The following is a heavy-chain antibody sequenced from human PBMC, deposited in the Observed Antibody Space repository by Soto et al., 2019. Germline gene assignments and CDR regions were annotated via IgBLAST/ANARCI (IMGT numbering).Heavy chain of an antibody. CDR2: IWYDGSNK. J-gene: IGHJ4*02. D-gene: IGHD2-15*01. V-gene: IGHV3-33*01. CDR3: ARDERYCSGGSCYPSFFDY. CDR1: GFTFSSYG. Sequence: SLRLSCAASGFTFSSYGMHWVRQAPGKGLEWVAVIWYDGSNKYYADSVKGRFTISRDNSKNTLYLQMNSLRAEDTAVYYCARDERYCSGGSCYPSFFDYWGQGTLVTVSS.